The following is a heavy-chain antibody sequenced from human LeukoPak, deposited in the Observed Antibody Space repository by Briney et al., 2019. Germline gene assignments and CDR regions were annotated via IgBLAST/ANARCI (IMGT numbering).Heavy chain of an antibody. Sequence: GGSLRLSCAASGFSFSTYWMSWVRQAPGKGLEWVSSIRNNGLGTHYADSVKGRFTVSRDDSKNALYLQMNRLRADDTAVYYCAKVLPPRGGRSGWYETNDYWGQGTLVTVSS. D-gene: IGHD6-19*01. CDR2: IRNNGLGT. V-gene: IGHV3-23*01. CDR3: AKVLPPRGGRSGWYETNDY. CDR1: GFSFSTYW. J-gene: IGHJ4*02.